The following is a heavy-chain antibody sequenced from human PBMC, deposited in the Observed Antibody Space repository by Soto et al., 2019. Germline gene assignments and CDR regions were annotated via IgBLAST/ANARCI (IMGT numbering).Heavy chain of an antibody. CDR3: ARGLLAYCGGDCALFDS. D-gene: IGHD2-21*02. CDR2: IYYSGSA. J-gene: IGHJ4*02. Sequence: PSETLSLTCTVSGGSISSYYCSWIRQPPGKGLEWIGYIYYSGSANYNPSLKSRVTISVDTSKNQFSLKVDSVTAADTAVYYCARGLLAYCGGDCALFDSWGQGIMVTVSS. V-gene: IGHV4-59*01. CDR1: GGSISSYY.